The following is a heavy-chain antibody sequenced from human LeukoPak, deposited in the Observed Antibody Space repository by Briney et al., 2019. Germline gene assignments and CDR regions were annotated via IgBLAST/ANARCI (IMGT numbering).Heavy chain of an antibody. J-gene: IGHJ1*01. V-gene: IGHV4-39*07. CDR3: ARVGYNWNDLGRFQH. Sequence: SETLSLTCSVSGGSISSSSDYWGCIRQPPGKGLEWIGSIYYSGSTYYNPSLKSRVTISVDTSKNQFSLKLSSVTAADTAVYYCARVGYNWNDLGRFQHWGQGTLVTVSS. D-gene: IGHD1-1*01. CDR1: GGSISSSSDY. CDR2: IYYSGST.